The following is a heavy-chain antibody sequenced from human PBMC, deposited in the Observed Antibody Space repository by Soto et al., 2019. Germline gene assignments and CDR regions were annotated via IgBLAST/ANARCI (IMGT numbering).Heavy chain of an antibody. CDR2: IYYSGST. CDR3: ARSTAYYYDSSGYYPVRAFDI. Sequence: QVQLQESGPGLVKPSETLSLTCTVSGGSISSYYWSWIRQPPGKGLEWIGYIYYSGSTNYNPSLKSRVTLSVDTSQNQFSLKLSSVTAADTAVYYCARSTAYYYDSSGYYPVRAFDIWGQGTMVTVSS. V-gene: IGHV4-59*01. D-gene: IGHD3-22*01. J-gene: IGHJ3*02. CDR1: GGSISSYY.